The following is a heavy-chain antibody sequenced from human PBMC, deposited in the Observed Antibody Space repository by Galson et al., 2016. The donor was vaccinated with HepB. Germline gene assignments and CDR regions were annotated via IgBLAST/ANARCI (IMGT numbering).Heavy chain of an antibody. CDR2: TFYRSNWQN. Sequence: CAISGDSVSSNSAGWYWIRQSPSRGLEWLGRTFYRSNWQNDYAESVKSRITITPDTSKNQFSLQLNSVTPEDTAVYYCARSYLLGRGFGSWGQETLVTVSS. J-gene: IGHJ4*02. CDR1: GDSVSSNSAG. CDR3: ARSYLLGRGFGS. V-gene: IGHV6-1*01. D-gene: IGHD3-10*01.